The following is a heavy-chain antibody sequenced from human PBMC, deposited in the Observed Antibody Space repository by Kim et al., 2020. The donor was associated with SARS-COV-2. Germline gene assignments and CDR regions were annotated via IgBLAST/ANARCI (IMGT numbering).Heavy chain of an antibody. J-gene: IGHJ4*02. CDR3: ASKYGDGLTRNNDY. V-gene: IGHV3-30-3*01. Sequence: GGSLRLSCAASGFTFSSYAMHWVRQAPGKGLEWVAVISYDGSNKYYADSVKGRFTISRDNSKNTLYLQMNSLRAEDTAVYYCASKYGDGLTRNNDYWGQGTLVTVSS. CDR2: ISYDGSNK. CDR1: GFTFSSYA. D-gene: IGHD4-17*01.